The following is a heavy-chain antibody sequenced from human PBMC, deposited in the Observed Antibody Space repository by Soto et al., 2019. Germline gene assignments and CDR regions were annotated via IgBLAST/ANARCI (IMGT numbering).Heavy chain of an antibody. CDR1: GFTFSSYA. V-gene: IGHV3-23*01. Sequence: GGSLRLSCAASGFTFSSYAMSWVRQAPGKGLEWVSAISGSGGSTYYADSVKGRFTISRDNSKNTLYLQMNSLRAEDTAVYYCAKGVSLWFGVPDASDIWGQGTMVTVSS. D-gene: IGHD3-10*01. CDR2: ISGSGGST. J-gene: IGHJ3*02. CDR3: AKGVSLWFGVPDASDI.